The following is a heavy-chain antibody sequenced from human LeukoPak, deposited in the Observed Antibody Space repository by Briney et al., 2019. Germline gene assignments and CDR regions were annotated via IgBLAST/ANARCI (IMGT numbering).Heavy chain of an antibody. CDR1: GLTFSSNW. CDR3: STQRGGSPGDY. D-gene: IGHD6-25*01. Sequence: GGSLRLSCATSGLTFSSNWMHWVRHAPGKGLVWVSRINSDGSSTIYADSVKGRFTISRDNAKNTLYLQRNSLRAEDTAVYYCSTQRGGSPGDYWGQGARVTVSS. J-gene: IGHJ4*02. V-gene: IGHV3-74*01. CDR2: INSDGSST.